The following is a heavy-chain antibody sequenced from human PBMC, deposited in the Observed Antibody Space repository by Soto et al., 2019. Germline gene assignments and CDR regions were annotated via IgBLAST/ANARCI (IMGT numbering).Heavy chain of an antibody. J-gene: IGHJ4*02. CDR2: IKQAGSEK. Sequence: EVQLVESGGDLVQPGGSLRLSCAASGFTFSNYWMSWVRQAPGKGLEWVANIKQAGSEKHYVDSVKGRFTISRDNAKNSLYLQMNSLRAEDTAVYYCARGPTVGGYWGQGTLVTVSS. CDR1: GFTFSNYW. D-gene: IGHD4-17*01. V-gene: IGHV3-7*01. CDR3: ARGPTVGGY.